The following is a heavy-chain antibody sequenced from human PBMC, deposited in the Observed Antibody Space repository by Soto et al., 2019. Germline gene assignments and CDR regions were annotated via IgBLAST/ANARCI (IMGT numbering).Heavy chain of an antibody. Sequence: SETLSLTCTVSGGSISSGGYYWSWIRQHPGKGPEWIGYIYYSGSTYYNPSLKSRVTISVDTSKNQFSLTLSSVTAADTDVYYCERDGADLVKGYYGMDVWGQGYTVTVS. D-gene: IGHD3-22*01. CDR2: IYYSGST. V-gene: IGHV4-31*03. CDR1: GGSISSGGYY. J-gene: IGHJ6*02. CDR3: ERDGADLVKGYYGMDV.